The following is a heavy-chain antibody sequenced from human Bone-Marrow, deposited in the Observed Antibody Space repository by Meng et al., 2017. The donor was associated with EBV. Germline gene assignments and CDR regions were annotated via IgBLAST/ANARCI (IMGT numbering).Heavy chain of an antibody. Sequence: QVQLVQSAAEVKKPGSSVKVSCKTSGGPFRNYAISWVRQAPGQGLEWLGGFLPTLGAPNYAQKFHGRVTITADESTSTHYMDMSSLRSEDTAVYYCASESGRGYTLDYWGQGTLVTVSS. CDR3: ASESGRGYTLDY. D-gene: IGHD3-10*01. V-gene: IGHV1-69*01. J-gene: IGHJ4*02. CDR1: GGPFRNYA. CDR2: FLPTLGAP.